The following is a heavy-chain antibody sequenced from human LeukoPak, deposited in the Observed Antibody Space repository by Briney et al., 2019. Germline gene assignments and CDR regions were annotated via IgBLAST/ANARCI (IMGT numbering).Heavy chain of an antibody. CDR1: GFTFSSNS. CDR3: AKGDYYDSSGSMDV. J-gene: IGHJ6*04. Sequence: GGTLRLSCAASGFTFSSNSMNWVRQAPGKGLEWVSYISSSSSAIYNADSVKGRFTISGDNAKNSLYLQMNSLRAEDTAVYYCAKGDYYDSSGSMDVWGKGTTVTVSS. CDR2: ISSSSSAI. V-gene: IGHV3-48*04. D-gene: IGHD3-22*01.